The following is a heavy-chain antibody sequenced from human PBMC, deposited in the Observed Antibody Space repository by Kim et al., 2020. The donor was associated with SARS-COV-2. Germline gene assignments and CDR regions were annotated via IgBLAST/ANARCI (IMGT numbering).Heavy chain of an antibody. CDR2: IFSSGST. J-gene: IGHJ3*02. CDR3: ARDGQGGYYAYAFDT. CDR1: GGSISSYY. V-gene: IGHV4-59*12. Sequence: SETLSLTCTVSGGSISSYYWSWIRQPPGKGLEWIGYIFSSGSTNYNPSLKSRVTISVDTSKNQFSLKLSSVTVADTAVYYCARDGQGGYYAYAFDTWGQGTLVTVSS. D-gene: IGHD3-22*01.